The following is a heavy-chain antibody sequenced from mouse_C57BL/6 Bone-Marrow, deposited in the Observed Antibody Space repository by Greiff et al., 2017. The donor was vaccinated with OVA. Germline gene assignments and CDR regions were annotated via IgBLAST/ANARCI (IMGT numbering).Heavy chain of an antibody. J-gene: IGHJ1*03. CDR3: ASRYYGSSYVGYFDV. Sequence: QVQLQQSGAELVRPGASVKLSCKASGYTFTDYYINWVKQRPGQGLEWIARIYPGSGNTYYNEKFKGKATLTAEKSSSTAYMQLSSLTSEDSAVYFCASRYYGSSYVGYFDVWGTGTTVTVSS. CDR2: IYPGSGNT. V-gene: IGHV1-76*01. CDR1: GYTFTDYY. D-gene: IGHD1-1*01.